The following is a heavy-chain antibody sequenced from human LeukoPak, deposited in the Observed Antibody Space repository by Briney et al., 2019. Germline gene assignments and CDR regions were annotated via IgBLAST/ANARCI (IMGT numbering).Heavy chain of an antibody. V-gene: IGHV3-7*01. CDR1: GFTFSSYW. CDR2: IKQDGSEK. CDR3: AKDLLSDTAMPGAFDI. J-gene: IGHJ3*02. Sequence: PGGSLRLSCAASGFTFSSYWMSWVRQAPGKGLEWVANIKQDGSEKYYVDSVKGRFTISRDNAKNSLYLQMNSLRAEDTAVYYCAKDLLSDTAMPGAFDIWGQGTMVTVSS. D-gene: IGHD5-18*01.